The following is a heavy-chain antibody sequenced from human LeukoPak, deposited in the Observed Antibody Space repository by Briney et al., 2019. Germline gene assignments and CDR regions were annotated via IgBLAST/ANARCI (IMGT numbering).Heavy chain of an antibody. CDR3: AADLVRPSLGWSYYYDSSGYYPPGVY. V-gene: IGHV1-58*01. J-gene: IGHJ4*02. D-gene: IGHD3-22*01. CDR2: IVVGSGNT. CDR1: GFTFTSSA. Sequence: SVKVSCKASGFTFTSSAVQWVRQARGQRLEWIGWIVVGSGNTNYAQKFQERVTITRDMSTSTAYMELSSLRSEDTAVYYCAADLVRPSLGWSYYYDSSGYYPPGVYWGQGTLVTVSS.